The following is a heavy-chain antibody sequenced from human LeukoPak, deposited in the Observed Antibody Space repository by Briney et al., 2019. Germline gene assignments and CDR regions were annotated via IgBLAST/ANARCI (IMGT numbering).Heavy chain of an antibody. V-gene: IGHV3-7*03. J-gene: IGHJ4*02. CDR2: LKQDGSEK. CDR1: GFTFSSYW. CDR3: ARDRAYYYDSSGYYYFDH. D-gene: IGHD3-22*01. Sequence: PGGSLRLSCAASGFTFSSYWMSWVRQAPGKGLEWVANLKQDGSEKYYVDSVKGRFTISRDNAKNSLYLQMNSLRAEDTAVYYCARDRAYYYDSSGYYYFDHWGQGTLVTVSS.